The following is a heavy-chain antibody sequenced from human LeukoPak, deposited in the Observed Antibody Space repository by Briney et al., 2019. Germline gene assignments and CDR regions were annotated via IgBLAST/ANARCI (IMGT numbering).Heavy chain of an antibody. CDR1: GYTFTGYY. CDR2: INPNSGGT. D-gene: IGHD4-23*01. CDR3: ARSNYGGNSRPFQH. V-gene: IGHV1-2*04. Sequence: ASVKVSCKASGYTFTGYYMHWVRQAPGQGLEWMGWINPNSGGTNYAQKFQGWVTMTRDTSISTAYMELSRLRSDDTAVYYCARSNYGGNSRPFQHWGQGTLATVSS. J-gene: IGHJ1*01.